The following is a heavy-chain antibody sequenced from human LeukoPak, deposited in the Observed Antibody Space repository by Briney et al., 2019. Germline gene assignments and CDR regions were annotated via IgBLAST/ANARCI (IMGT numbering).Heavy chain of an antibody. Sequence: GGSLRLSCAASGFTFRDYAMSWVRLAPGKGLQWVGFIRSKTYGGAADYGASVKGSFTIYRDDSQSIAYLLMNRLEIEDTAVYYCTRIGIGIIGRDPVDYWGQGTLVTVSS. CDR3: TRIGIGIIGRDPVDY. V-gene: IGHV3-49*04. CDR2: IRSKTYGGAA. D-gene: IGHD2-21*01. CDR1: GFTFRDYA. J-gene: IGHJ4*02.